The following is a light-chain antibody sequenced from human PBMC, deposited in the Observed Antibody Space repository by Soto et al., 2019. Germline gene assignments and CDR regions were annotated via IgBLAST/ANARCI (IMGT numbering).Light chain of an antibody. CDR2: EVS. V-gene: IGLV2-14*01. Sequence: QSVLTQPASVSGSPGQSITISCTGTSSDVGGYNYVSWYQQHPGKVPKLMIYEVSNRPSGVSNRFSGSKSGNTASLTISGLQDEDEADYYCSSYTSSRTRVFGGGTKVTVL. CDR1: SSDVGGYNY. J-gene: IGLJ3*02. CDR3: SSYTSSRTRV.